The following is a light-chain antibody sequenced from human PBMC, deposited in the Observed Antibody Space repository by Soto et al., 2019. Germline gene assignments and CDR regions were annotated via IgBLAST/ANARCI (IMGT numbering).Light chain of an antibody. CDR2: AAS. Sequence: IVMTQSPATLSVSPGERATLSCRASQSISTKLAWYQQKPGQAPRLLIYAASSRATDIPDRVSGIGSGTHFTLTISRLEPEDSAVYYCQQYGSSHPITFGQGTRLGI. J-gene: IGKJ5*01. V-gene: IGKV3-20*01. CDR1: QSISTK. CDR3: QQYGSSHPIT.